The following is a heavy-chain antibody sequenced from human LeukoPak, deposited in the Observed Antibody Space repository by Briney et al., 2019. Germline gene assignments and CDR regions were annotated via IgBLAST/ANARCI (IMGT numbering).Heavy chain of an antibody. CDR1: GGTFSSYA. CDR3: ARARHPQGVVNYFDY. CDR2: IIPIFGTA. V-gene: IGHV1-69*13. Sequence: SVKVSCKTSGGTFSSYAISWVRQAPGQGLEWMGGIIPIFGTANYAQKFQGRVTITADESTSTAYMELSSLRSEDTAVYYCARARHPQGVVNYFDYWGQGTLVTVSS. J-gene: IGHJ4*02. D-gene: IGHD3-3*01.